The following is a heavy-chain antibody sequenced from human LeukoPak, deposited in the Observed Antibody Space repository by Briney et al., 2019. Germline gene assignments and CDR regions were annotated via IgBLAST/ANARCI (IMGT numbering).Heavy chain of an antibody. Sequence: GGSLRLSCATSGFTFSSYAMSWVRQAPGKGLEWVSVISRTGGSTSYADSVKGRFTISRDSSKNTVSLQMNSLRAEDTALYYCARGSGSWPLPFDYWGQGILVTVSS. J-gene: IGHJ4*02. CDR2: ISRTGGST. CDR1: GFTFSSYA. D-gene: IGHD1-26*01. CDR3: ARGSGSWPLPFDY. V-gene: IGHV3-23*01.